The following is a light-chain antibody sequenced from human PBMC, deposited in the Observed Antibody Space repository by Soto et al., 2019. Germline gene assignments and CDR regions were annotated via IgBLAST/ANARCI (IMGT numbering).Light chain of an antibody. CDR3: QQYKTYPST. CDR2: KAS. J-gene: IGKJ1*01. CDR1: QSISTW. Sequence: DLQMTQSPSTLSASVGDRVTITCRASQSISTWLAWYQQRPGKAPKVLIYKASTLQTGVPSRFGGSGSGTEFTLTISSLQSDDFATDYCQQYKTYPSTFGQGTKVQI. V-gene: IGKV1-5*03.